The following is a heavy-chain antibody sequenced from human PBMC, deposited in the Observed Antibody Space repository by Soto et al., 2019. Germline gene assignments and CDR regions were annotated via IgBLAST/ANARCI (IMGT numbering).Heavy chain of an antibody. V-gene: IGHV4-39*01. CDR1: GGSISSKSYS. CDR2: FYYSENT. Sequence: SETLSLTCSVSGGSISSKSYSWGWIRQPPGKGLEWIGTFYYSENTYYNPSLKSRVTISVDTSKNQFSMKLSSVTAADTAVYYCAKLAGYCSGNSCHGDYAMDVWGQGTTVTVSS. CDR3: AKLAGYCSGNSCHGDYAMDV. D-gene: IGHD2-15*01. J-gene: IGHJ6*02.